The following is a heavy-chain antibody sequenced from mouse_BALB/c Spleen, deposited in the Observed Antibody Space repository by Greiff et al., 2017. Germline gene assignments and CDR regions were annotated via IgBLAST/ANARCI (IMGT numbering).Heavy chain of an antibody. V-gene: IGHV5-12-1*01. CDR3: ADSPWFAY. CDR2: ISSGGGST. J-gene: IGHJ3*01. Sequence: EVQLVESGGGLVKPGGSLKLSCAASGFSFSSYDMSWVRQTPEKRLEWVAYISSGGGSTYYPDTVKGRFTISRDNAKNTLYLQMSSLKSEDTAMYYCADSPWFAYWGQGTLVTVSA. CDR1: GFSFSSYD.